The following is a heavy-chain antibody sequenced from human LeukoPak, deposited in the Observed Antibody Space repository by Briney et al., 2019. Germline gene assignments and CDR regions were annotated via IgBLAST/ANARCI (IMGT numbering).Heavy chain of an antibody. CDR3: ARESPAKFLEWLPCFDY. J-gene: IGHJ4*02. V-gene: IGHV3-30-3*01. Sequence: GGSLRLSCAPSGFTFSSYAMHWVRQAPGKGLEWVAVISYGGSNKYYADSVKGRFTISRDNSKNTLYLQMNSLRAEDTAVYYCARESPAKFLEWLPCFDYWGQGTLVTVSS. CDR2: ISYGGSNK. CDR1: GFTFSSYA. D-gene: IGHD3-3*01.